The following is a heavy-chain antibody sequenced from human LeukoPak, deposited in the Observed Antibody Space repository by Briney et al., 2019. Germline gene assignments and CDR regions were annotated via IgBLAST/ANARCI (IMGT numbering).Heavy chain of an antibody. CDR3: ARGPRDGYNFVY. J-gene: IGHJ4*02. CDR2: IIPIFGTA. D-gene: IGHD5-24*01. V-gene: IGHV1-69*05. CDR1: GGTFSSYA. Sequence: SVKVSYKASGGTFSSYAISWVRQAPGQGLEWMGGIIPIFGTANYAQKFQGRVTITTDESTSTAYMELSSLRSEDTAVYYCARGPRDGYNFVYWGQGTLVTVSS.